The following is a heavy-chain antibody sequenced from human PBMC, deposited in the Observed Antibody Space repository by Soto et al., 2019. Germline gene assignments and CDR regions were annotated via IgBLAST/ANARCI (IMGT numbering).Heavy chain of an antibody. Sequence: GASVKVSCKASGYTFTIYGISWVRQAPGQGLEWMGWISAYNGNTNYAQKLQGRVTMTTDTSTSTAYMELRSLRSDDTAVYYCARDVNPKWELLTHFDYWGQGTLVTVSS. V-gene: IGHV1-18*01. D-gene: IGHD1-26*01. J-gene: IGHJ4*02. CDR2: ISAYNGNT. CDR1: GYTFTIYG. CDR3: ARDVNPKWELLTHFDY.